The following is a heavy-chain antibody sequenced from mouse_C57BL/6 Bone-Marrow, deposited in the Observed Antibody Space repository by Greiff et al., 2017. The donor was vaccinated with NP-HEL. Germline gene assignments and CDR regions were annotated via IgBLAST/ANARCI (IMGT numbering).Heavy chain of an antibody. Sequence: VQLQQSGPELVKPGASVKISCKASGYAFSSSWMNWVKQRPGKGLEWIGRIYPGDGDTNYNGKFKGKATLTADKSSSTAYMQLSSLTSEDSAVYFCALLGWYFDVWGTGTTVTVSS. J-gene: IGHJ1*03. CDR2: IYPGDGDT. CDR1: GYAFSSSW. V-gene: IGHV1-82*01. D-gene: IGHD4-1*01. CDR3: ALLGWYFDV.